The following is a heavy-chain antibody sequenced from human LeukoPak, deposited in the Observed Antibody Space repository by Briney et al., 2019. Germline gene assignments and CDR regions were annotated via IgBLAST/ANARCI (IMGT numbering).Heavy chain of an antibody. D-gene: IGHD1-26*01. Sequence: VGSLRLSCAASGFTFDDYAMHWVRQAPGKGLEWVSLISGDGGSTYYADSVKGRFTISRDNSKNSLYLQMNSLRTEDTALYYCAKNSGSSYYFDYWGQGTLVTVSS. J-gene: IGHJ4*02. V-gene: IGHV3-43*02. CDR1: GFTFDDYA. CDR2: ISGDGGST. CDR3: AKNSGSSYYFDY.